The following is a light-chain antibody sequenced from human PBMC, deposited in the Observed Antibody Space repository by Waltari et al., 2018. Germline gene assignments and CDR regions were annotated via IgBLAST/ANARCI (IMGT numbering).Light chain of an antibody. Sequence: QSALTPPASVSGSPGQSTTISSTGTSRHVGAYTYVCRYQHHPGKAPKLMIYDVSFRPSGVSNRFSGSKSGNTASLTISGLQAEDEADYYCASYTSSSTWVFGGGTKLTVL. CDR3: ASYTSSSTWV. V-gene: IGLV2-14*03. CDR2: DVS. J-gene: IGLJ3*02. CDR1: SRHVGAYTY.